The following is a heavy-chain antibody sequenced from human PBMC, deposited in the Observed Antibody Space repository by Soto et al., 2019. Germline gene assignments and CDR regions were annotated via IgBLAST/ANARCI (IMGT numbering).Heavy chain of an antibody. CDR2: IIPIIGII. V-gene: IGHV1-69*08. CDR3: AGDPDSHYNDSHASSYP. D-gene: IGHD4-4*01. Sequence: QVQLVQSGAEVKKPGSSVKVSCKASGGTFSTYTITWVRQAPGQGLEWMGRIIPIIGIINYAQKFQGRVTISAEKFTGTASMELTGLRSDDTAVYYCAGDPDSHYNDSHASSYPWGQGTLVTVSS. J-gene: IGHJ5*02. CDR1: GGTFSTYT.